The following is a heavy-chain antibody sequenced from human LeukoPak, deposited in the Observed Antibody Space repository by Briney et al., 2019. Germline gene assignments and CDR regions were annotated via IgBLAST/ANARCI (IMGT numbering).Heavy chain of an antibody. J-gene: IGHJ5*02. CDR2: INHSGST. Sequence: PSETLSLTCAVYGGSFSGYYWSWIRQPPGKGLEWIGEINHSGSTNYNPSLKSRVNISVHTYKNQFPLKLSSVTAADTAVYYCAREGVAVAGYNWFDPWRQPGLVTV. D-gene: IGHD6-19*01. V-gene: IGHV4-34*01. CDR1: GGSFSGYY. CDR3: AREGVAVAGYNWFDP.